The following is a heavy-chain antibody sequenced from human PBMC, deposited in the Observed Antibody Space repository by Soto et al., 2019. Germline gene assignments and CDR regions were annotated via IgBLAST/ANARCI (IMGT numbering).Heavy chain of an antibody. Sequence: PGGSLRLSCAGSGFSVSSNYMSWVRQAPGKGLEWVSVIYSGGSTYYADSVKGRFTISRDNSKNTLYLQMNSLRAEDTAVYYCARDSFWGVTNDYYYGMDVWGQGTTVTVSS. V-gene: IGHV3-53*01. CDR3: ARDSFWGVTNDYYYGMDV. D-gene: IGHD3-16*01. CDR2: IYSGGST. J-gene: IGHJ6*02. CDR1: GFSVSSNY.